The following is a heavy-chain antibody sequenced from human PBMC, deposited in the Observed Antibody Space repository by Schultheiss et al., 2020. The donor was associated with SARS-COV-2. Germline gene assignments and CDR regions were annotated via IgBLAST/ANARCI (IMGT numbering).Heavy chain of an antibody. CDR2: ISGSGGST. Sequence: GESLKISCAASGFTFSSYSMNWVRQAPGKGLEWVSAISGSGGSTYYADSVKGRFTISRDNSKNTLYLQMNSLRAEDTAVYYCARAYCSDINCYRRQWYFDLWGRGTLVTVSS. J-gene: IGHJ2*01. V-gene: IGHV3-23*01. D-gene: IGHD2/OR15-2a*01. CDR3: ARAYCSDINCYRRQWYFDL. CDR1: GFTFSSYS.